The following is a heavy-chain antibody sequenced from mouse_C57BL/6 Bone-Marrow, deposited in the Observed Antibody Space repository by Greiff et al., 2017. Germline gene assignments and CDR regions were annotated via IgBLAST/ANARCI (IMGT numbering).Heavy chain of an antibody. CDR3: ARKAMDY. CDR2: ISNGGGST. Sequence: EVKVVESGGGLVQPGGSLKLSCAASGFTFSDYYMYWVRQTPEKRLEWVAYISNGGGSTYYPDTVKGRFTISRDNAKKTLYLQMSRLKSEDTAMYYCARKAMDYWGQGTSVTVSS. J-gene: IGHJ4*01. V-gene: IGHV5-12*01. CDR1: GFTFSDYY.